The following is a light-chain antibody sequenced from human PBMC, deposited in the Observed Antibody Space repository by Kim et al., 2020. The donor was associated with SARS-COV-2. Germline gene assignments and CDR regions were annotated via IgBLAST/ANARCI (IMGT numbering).Light chain of an antibody. Sequence: ASVGDTVTITCRASQDVSKWVAWYQQKPGKAPRFLIYAASSLRSGVPSRFSGSGSGTDFSLTINSLQTDDFATYYCQQAASFPLTFGGGTKVDIK. CDR1: QDVSKW. CDR2: AAS. CDR3: QQAASFPLT. V-gene: IGKV1-12*01. J-gene: IGKJ4*01.